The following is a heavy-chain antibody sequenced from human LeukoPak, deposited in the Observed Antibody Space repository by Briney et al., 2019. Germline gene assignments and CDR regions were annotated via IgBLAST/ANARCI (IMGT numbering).Heavy chain of an antibody. CDR1: GYRFTNYW. Sequence: GESLEISCKGSGYRFTNYWIGWVRQMPGKGLEWMGTIHPGDSHTIYSPSFQGQVTISADKSISTAYLQWSTLKASDTAMYYCAKRGVGPPDAFDIWGLGTMVTVSS. J-gene: IGHJ3*02. V-gene: IGHV5-51*01. CDR2: IHPGDSHT. D-gene: IGHD1-26*01. CDR3: AKRGVGPPDAFDI.